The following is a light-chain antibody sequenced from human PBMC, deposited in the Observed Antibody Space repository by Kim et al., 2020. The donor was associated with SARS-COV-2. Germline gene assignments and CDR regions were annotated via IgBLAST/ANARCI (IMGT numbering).Light chain of an antibody. Sequence: GQSITVSCTGTSSDVGTYNYVSWYQQHPGKVPKLLIYEVTKRPSGASDRFSGSKPGNTASLTISGLQAEDEADYYCNSYTSSDTWVFGGGTQLTVL. J-gene: IGLJ3*02. CDR2: EVT. V-gene: IGLV2-14*01. CDR1: SSDVGTYNY. CDR3: NSYTSSDTWV.